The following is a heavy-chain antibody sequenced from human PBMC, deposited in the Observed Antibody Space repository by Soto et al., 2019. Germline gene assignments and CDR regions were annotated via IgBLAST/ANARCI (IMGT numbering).Heavy chain of an antibody. CDR3: ASELYTCSSKSWAFDI. J-gene: IGHJ3*02. Sequence: QVQLVESGGGVVQPGRSLRLSCAASGFTFSNYGMHWVRQAPGKGLEWVAVIWYDGSNKYYADSVKGRFTISRDNSKNTLYLQMNSLRAEETAVYYCASELYTCSSKSWAFDIWGQGTMVAVSS. D-gene: IGHD6-6*01. CDR1: GFTFSNYG. CDR2: IWYDGSNK. V-gene: IGHV3-33*01.